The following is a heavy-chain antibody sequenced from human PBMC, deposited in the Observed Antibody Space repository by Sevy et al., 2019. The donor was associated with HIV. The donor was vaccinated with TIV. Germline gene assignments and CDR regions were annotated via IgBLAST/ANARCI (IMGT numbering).Heavy chain of an antibody. Sequence: SETLSLTCAVYGGSFSGYYWSWIRQPPGKGLEWIGEINHSGSTSYNPSLKSRVTISVDTSKNQFSLKLSSVTAADTAVYYCARGWHHYYYYGMDVWGQGTTVTVSS. CDR1: GGSFSGYY. CDR2: INHSGST. V-gene: IGHV4-34*01. CDR3: ARGWHHYYYYGMDV. J-gene: IGHJ6*02.